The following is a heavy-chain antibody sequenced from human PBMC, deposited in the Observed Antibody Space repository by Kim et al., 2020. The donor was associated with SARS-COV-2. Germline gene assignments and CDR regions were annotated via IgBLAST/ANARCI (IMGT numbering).Heavy chain of an antibody. J-gene: IGHJ5*01. CDR1: GFDFSTYG. CDR3: AKDTTSVAVKADEGDS. V-gene: IGHV3-30*18. Sequence: GGSLRLSCAASGFDFSTYGMHWVRQSPAKGLEWVSVICFDGSNTYHSDSVKGRFAISRDNSKNTLYLDMSNLKAEDTAVYYCAKDTTSVAVKADEGDSWG. CDR2: ICFDGSNT. D-gene: IGHD3-10*01.